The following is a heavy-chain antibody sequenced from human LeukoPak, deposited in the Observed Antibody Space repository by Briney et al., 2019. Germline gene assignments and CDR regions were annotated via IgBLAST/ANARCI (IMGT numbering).Heavy chain of an antibody. CDR2: IRSKAYGGTT. CDR3: ARDGDTVLTRGYYYYMDV. Sequence: GGSLRLSCTASGFTFGDYAMSWVRQAPGKGLEWVGFIRSKAYGGTTEYAASVKGRFTISRDNAKNSLYLQMNSLRAEDTAVYYCARDGDTVLTRGYYYYMDVWGKGTTVTVSS. CDR1: GFTFGDYA. D-gene: IGHD4-23*01. V-gene: IGHV3-49*04. J-gene: IGHJ6*03.